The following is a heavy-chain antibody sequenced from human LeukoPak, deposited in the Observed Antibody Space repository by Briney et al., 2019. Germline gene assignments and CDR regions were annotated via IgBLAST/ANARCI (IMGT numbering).Heavy chain of an antibody. CDR2: IWYDGSNK. J-gene: IGHJ4*02. CDR1: GFTFSSYG. V-gene: IGHV3-33*08. CDR3: AREEHAVGSSGYYYYFDY. D-gene: IGHD3-22*01. Sequence: PGGSLRLSCAASGFTFSSYGMHWVRQAPGKGLEWVAVIWYDGSNKYYADSVKGRFTISRDNSKNTLYLQMNSLRAEDTAVYYCAREEHAVGSSGYYYYFDYWGQGTLVTVSS.